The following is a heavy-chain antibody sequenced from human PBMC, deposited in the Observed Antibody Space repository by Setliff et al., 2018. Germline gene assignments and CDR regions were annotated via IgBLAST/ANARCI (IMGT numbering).Heavy chain of an antibody. V-gene: IGHV3-7*01. J-gene: IGHJ4*02. D-gene: IGHD2-21*02. CDR2: INQDGSET. CDR1: GFTFSSHW. Sequence: GGSLRLSCAASGFTFSSHWMTWVRQAPGKGLEWVANINQDGSETYYVDSLKGRLSVSRDNGKNSLYLQMNSLRAEDTAVYYCARASKGLYCGSDCFYTFDSWGPGTLVTVSS. CDR3: ARASKGLYCGSDCFYTFDS.